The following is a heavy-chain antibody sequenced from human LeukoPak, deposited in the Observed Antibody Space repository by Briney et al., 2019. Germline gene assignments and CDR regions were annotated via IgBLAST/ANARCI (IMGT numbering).Heavy chain of an antibody. CDR1: GYTFISYY. CDR3: ARDLEWFGELNWFDP. V-gene: IGHV1-46*01. CDR2: ISPSGAST. Sequence: ASVKVSCKASGYTFISYYMHWVRQAPGQGLEWMGIISPSGASTTYAPRFQGRVTMTTDTSTSTAYMELRSLRADDTAVYYCARDLEWFGELNWFDPWGQGTLVTVSS. D-gene: IGHD3-10*01. J-gene: IGHJ5*02.